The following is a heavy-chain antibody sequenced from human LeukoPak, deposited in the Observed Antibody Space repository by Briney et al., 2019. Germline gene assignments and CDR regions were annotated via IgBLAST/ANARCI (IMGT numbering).Heavy chain of an antibody. CDR1: GFTFSNYA. CDR2: IGSGGDT. V-gene: IGHV3-23*01. CDR3: AKYFYSVDDFRPGRRYFDF. J-gene: IGHJ4*02. Sequence: GGSLRLYCAASGFTFSNYAMTCVRLAPGKGLEWVSSIGSGGDTYYVDSVKGRFTISRDNSKNTLYLQMNSLRDEDTAMYLCAKYFYSVDDFRPGRRYFDFWGQGTLVTVSS. D-gene: IGHD3/OR15-3a*01.